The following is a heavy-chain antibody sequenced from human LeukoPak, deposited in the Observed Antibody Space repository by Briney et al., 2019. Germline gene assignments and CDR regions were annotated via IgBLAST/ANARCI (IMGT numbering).Heavy chain of an antibody. CDR2: IWYDGSDK. Sequence: PGRSLRLSCAASGFTFSSSGMHWVRQAPGKGLEWVAVIWYDGSDKYSADSVKGRFTISRDNSRNTLYLQMNSLRAEDTAVYYCAKEVRESAWFYFDHWGQGTLATVSS. D-gene: IGHD3-10*01. CDR1: GFTFSSSG. J-gene: IGHJ4*02. CDR3: AKEVRESAWFYFDH. V-gene: IGHV3-33*06.